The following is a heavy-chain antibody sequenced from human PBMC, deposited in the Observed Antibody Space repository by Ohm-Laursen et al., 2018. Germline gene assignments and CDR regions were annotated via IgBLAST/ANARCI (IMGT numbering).Heavy chain of an antibody. V-gene: IGHV1-2*02. CDR2: INPNNGAT. CDR3: AREEDLAVAGD. J-gene: IGHJ4*02. Sequence: GASVKVSCKASGYTFTGSYMHWVRQAPGQGLEWMGWINPNNGATNYAQKFQGRVTMTRDTSISTAYMELSSLRSDDTAVYYCAREEDLAVAGDWGQGTLVTVSS. D-gene: IGHD6-19*01. CDR1: GYTFTGSY.